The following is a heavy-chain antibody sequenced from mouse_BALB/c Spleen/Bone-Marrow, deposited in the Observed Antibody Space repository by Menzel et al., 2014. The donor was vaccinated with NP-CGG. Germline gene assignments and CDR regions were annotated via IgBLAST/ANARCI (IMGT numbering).Heavy chain of an antibody. D-gene: IGHD6-2*01. J-gene: IGHJ2*01. CDR1: GYSFTGYY. V-gene: IGHV1-31*01. CDR3: AREGGLVPDYFDY. Sequence: DVQLQESGPELVKPGASVKISCKASGYSFTGYYMHWVKQSHVKSLEWIGHINPYNGATSYNQNFKDKASLTIDKSSSTAYMEVHSLTSEDSAVYYCAREGGLVPDYFDYWGQGTTLTVSS. CDR2: INPYNGAT.